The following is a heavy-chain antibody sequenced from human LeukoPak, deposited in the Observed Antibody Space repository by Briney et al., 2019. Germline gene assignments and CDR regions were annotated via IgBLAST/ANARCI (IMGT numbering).Heavy chain of an antibody. J-gene: IGHJ2*01. Sequence: PSETLSLTCTVSGGSISSYSWSWIRQPPGKGLEWIGFIYDSGSTNYNPSLKSRVTISVDTSKNQFSLKLSSVTAADTAVYYCASRVGYFDLWGRGPLVIVSS. CDR2: IYDSGST. CDR3: ASRVGYFDL. CDR1: GGSISSYS. V-gene: IGHV4-59*01.